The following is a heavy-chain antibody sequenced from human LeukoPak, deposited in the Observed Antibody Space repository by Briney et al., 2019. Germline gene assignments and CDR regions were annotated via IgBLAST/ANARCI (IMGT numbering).Heavy chain of an antibody. Sequence: GGSLRLSCAASGFTVSSYEMNWVRQAPGKGLEWVSYISSSGSSIYYADSVKGRFTISRDNAKNSVYLQMNSLRAEDTAVYFCARDCSSSAFDIWGHGTMVTVSS. CDR1: GFTVSSYE. CDR2: ISSSGSSI. D-gene: IGHD2-15*01. V-gene: IGHV3-48*03. CDR3: ARDCSSSAFDI. J-gene: IGHJ3*02.